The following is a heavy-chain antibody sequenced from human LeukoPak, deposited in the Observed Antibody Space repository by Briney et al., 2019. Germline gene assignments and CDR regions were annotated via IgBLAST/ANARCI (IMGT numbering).Heavy chain of an antibody. Sequence: PSETLSLTCTVSGGSISSYYWSWIRQPPGKGLEWIGRIYTSGSTNYNPSLKSRVTISVDTSKNQFSLKLSSVTAADTAVYYCARGPDYGDHFDYWGQGTLVTVSS. CDR3: ARGPDYGDHFDY. J-gene: IGHJ4*02. V-gene: IGHV4-4*08. D-gene: IGHD4-17*01. CDR2: IYTSGST. CDR1: GGSISSYY.